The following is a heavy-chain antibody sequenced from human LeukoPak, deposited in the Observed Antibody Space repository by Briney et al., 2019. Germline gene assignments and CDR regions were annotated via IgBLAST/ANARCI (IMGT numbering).Heavy chain of an antibody. D-gene: IGHD3-22*01. CDR1: GYTLTELS. Sequence: ASVKVSCKVSGYTLTELSVHWVRQAPGKGLEWMGGFDPEDGETIYAQKFQGRVTMTEDTSTDTAYMELSSLRSEDTAVYYCATHFSYYYDSSGYYFRYWYFDLWGRGTLVTVSS. CDR2: FDPEDGET. CDR3: ATHFSYYYDSSGYYFRYWYFDL. V-gene: IGHV1-24*01. J-gene: IGHJ2*01.